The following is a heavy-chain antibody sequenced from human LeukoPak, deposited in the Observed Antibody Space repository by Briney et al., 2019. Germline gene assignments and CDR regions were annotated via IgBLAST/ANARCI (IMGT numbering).Heavy chain of an antibody. CDR3: ARGYSGSYQRLDY. CDR1: GYSISSGYY. D-gene: IGHD1-26*01. Sequence: SETLSLTCAVSGYSISSGYYWGWIRQPPGKGLEWIGSIYHSGSTYYNPSLKSRVTISVDTSKNQFSLKLSSVTAADTAVYYCARGYSGSYQRLDYWGQGTLVTVSS. J-gene: IGHJ4*02. CDR2: IYHSGST. V-gene: IGHV4-38-2*01.